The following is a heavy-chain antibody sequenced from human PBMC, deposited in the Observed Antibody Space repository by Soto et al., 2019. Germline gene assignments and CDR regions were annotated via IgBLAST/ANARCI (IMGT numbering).Heavy chain of an antibody. Sequence: GESLKISCKGSGYSFTSYWIGWVRQMPGKGLEWMGIIYPGDSDTRYSPSFQGQVTTSADKSISTAYLQWSSLKASDTAMYYCARGEGSSWSLYYGMDVWGQGTTVTSP. CDR1: GYSFTSYW. D-gene: IGHD6-13*01. CDR3: ARGEGSSWSLYYGMDV. CDR2: IYPGDSDT. J-gene: IGHJ6*02. V-gene: IGHV5-51*01.